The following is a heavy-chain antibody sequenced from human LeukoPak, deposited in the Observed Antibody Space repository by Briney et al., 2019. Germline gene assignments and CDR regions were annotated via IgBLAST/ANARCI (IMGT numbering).Heavy chain of an antibody. CDR3: ARGETTVTMRVFDY. D-gene: IGHD4-17*01. J-gene: IGHJ4*02. CDR2: ISSSSSTI. CDR1: GFTFSTYS. Sequence: GGSLRLSCAASGFTFSTYSMNWVRQAPGKGLGWVSYISSSSSTIYYADSVKGRFTISRDNAKNSLYLQMNSLRAEDTAVYYCARGETTVTMRVFDYWGQGTLVTVSS. V-gene: IGHV3-48*01.